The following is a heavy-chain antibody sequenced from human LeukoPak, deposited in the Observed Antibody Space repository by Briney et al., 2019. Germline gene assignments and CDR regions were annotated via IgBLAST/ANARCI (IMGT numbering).Heavy chain of an antibody. Sequence: GGSLRLSCAASGFTFSSYWMSWVRQAPGKGLEWVGDRNQDGSEKNYVDSVKGRFTITRDNNKTPLYPQMNSLIAEDTAVYYCARDFWSGYFRWGQGTLVTVSS. V-gene: IGHV3-7*01. CDR2: RNQDGSEK. D-gene: IGHD3-3*01. J-gene: IGHJ1*01. CDR1: GFTFSSYW. CDR3: ARDFWSGYFR.